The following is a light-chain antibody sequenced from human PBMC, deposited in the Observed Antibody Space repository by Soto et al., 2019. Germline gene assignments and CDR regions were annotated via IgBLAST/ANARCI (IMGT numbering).Light chain of an antibody. CDR3: QVWDNVDDHIYV. J-gene: IGLJ1*01. Sequence: YELTQPPTVSVAPGQTATISCGENNIDSRTVHWYQQKPGQAPLLVVYDNSFRPSGIPNRFSGSNSGNTATLTISRVEAGDEADYYCQVWDNVDDHIYVFGTGTKVPS. CDR1: NIDSRT. V-gene: IGLV3-21*02. CDR2: DNS.